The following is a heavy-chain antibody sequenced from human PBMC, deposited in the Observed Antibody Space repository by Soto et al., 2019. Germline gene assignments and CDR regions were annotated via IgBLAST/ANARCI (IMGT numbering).Heavy chain of an antibody. J-gene: IGHJ4*02. CDR2: ISTENGNT. CDR3: ARDSSSGTFDN. V-gene: IGHV1-18*04. Sequence: QVQLVQSGAEVKKPGASVKVSCKASGYTFINNAITWVRQAPGQGLEWMGWISTENGNTNYAQILQGRVILTRDRSTNTAYMELRSLRPEDTATYYCARDSSSGTFDNWGQGALVTVSS. CDR1: GYTFINNA. D-gene: IGHD3-22*01.